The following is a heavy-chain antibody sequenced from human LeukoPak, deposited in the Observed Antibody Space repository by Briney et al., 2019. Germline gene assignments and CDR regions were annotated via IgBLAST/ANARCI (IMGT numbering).Heavy chain of an antibody. J-gene: IGHJ4*02. CDR1: GYTFTSYD. Sequence: GASVKVSCKASGYTFTSYDINWVRQATGQGLEWMGWMNPNSGNTGYAQKFQGRVTMTRNTSISTAYMELSSLRSEDTAVYYCARGYTFDILTGQEYWGQGTLVTVSS. V-gene: IGHV1-8*01. CDR3: ARGYTFDILTGQEY. D-gene: IGHD3-9*01. CDR2: MNPNSGNT.